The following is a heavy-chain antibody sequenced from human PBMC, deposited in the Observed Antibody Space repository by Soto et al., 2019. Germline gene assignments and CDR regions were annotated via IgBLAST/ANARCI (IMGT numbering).Heavy chain of an antibody. D-gene: IGHD3-9*01. V-gene: IGHV1-69*13. CDR2: IIPIFGTA. CDR1: GGTFSSYA. J-gene: IGHJ6*02. CDR3: ARGGGDILTGYYFRYYYYGMDV. Sequence: SVKVSCKASGGTFSSYAISWVRQAPGQGLEWMGGIIPIFGTANYAQKFQGRVTITADESTSTAYMELSSLRSEDTAVYYCARGGGDILTGYYFRYYYYGMDVWGQGTTVTVSS.